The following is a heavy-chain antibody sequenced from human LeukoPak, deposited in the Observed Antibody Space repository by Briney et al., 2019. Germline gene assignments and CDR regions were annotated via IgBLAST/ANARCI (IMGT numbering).Heavy chain of an antibody. Sequence: GGSLRLSCAASGFTFSSYSMNWVRQAPGKGLEWVSSISSSGSYIYYADSVKGRFTISRDNSKNTLYLQMNSLRVEDTAVYYCARDSSMLRGPLVIYYFDFWGQGTLVTVSS. V-gene: IGHV3-21*04. CDR2: ISSSGSYI. J-gene: IGHJ4*02. CDR1: GFTFSSYS. D-gene: IGHD3-10*01. CDR3: ARDSSMLRGPLVIYYFDF.